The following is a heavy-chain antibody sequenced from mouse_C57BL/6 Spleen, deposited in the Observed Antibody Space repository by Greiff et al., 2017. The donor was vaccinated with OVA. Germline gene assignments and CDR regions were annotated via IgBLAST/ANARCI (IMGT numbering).Heavy chain of an antibody. Sequence: QVQLKESGAELVRPGASVTLSCKASGYTFTDYEMHWVKQTPVHGLEWIGAIDPETGGTAYNQKFKGKAILTADKSSSTAYMELRSLTSEDSAVYYCRGYDGYYFPYAMDYWGQGTSVTVSS. CDR3: RGYDGYYFPYAMDY. D-gene: IGHD2-3*01. J-gene: IGHJ4*01. V-gene: IGHV1-15*01. CDR1: GYTFTDYE. CDR2: IDPETGGT.